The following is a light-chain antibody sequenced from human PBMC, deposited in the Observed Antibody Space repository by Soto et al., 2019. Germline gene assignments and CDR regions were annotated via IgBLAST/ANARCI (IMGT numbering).Light chain of an antibody. Sequence: QSVLTQPPSVSGAPGQRVTISCTGISSNIGAGYDVHWYQQLPGTAPKLLIYGNSNRPSGVPDRFSGSKSGTSASLAITGLQAEDEADYYCQSYDSSFYVFGTGTKFTVL. J-gene: IGLJ1*01. CDR1: SSNIGAGYD. CDR3: QSYDSSFYV. CDR2: GNS. V-gene: IGLV1-40*01.